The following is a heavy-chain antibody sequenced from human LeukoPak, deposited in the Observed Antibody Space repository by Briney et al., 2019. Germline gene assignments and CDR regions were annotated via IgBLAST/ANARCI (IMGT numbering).Heavy chain of an antibody. J-gene: IGHJ4*02. CDR2: INTNTGNP. D-gene: IGHD6-13*01. CDR1: GYTFTSYA. CDR3: ARDSSSWYLRRARGFYYFDY. V-gene: IGHV7-4-1*02. Sequence: ASVKVSCKASGYTFTSYAMNWVRQAPGQGLEWMGWINTNTGNPTYAQGFTGRFVFSLDTSVSTAYLQISSLKAEDTAVYYCARDSSSWYLRRARGFYYFDYWGQGTLVTVSS.